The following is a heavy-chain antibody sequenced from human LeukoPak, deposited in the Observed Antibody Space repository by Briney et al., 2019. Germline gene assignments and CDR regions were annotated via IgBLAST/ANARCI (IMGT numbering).Heavy chain of an antibody. V-gene: IGHV3-21*01. J-gene: IGHJ5*02. D-gene: IGHD2-2*01. CDR1: GFTLSYFD. Sequence: TPGGSLRLSCAASGFTLSYFDMNWVRQAPGKGLEWVSCISTSSRYIYYKDSVRGRFTISRDDAKNSLHLEMNSLRAEDTAVYYCARADCSSSTCYLRRSWFDPWGQGTLVTVSS. CDR2: ISTSSRYI. CDR3: ARADCSSSTCYLRRSWFDP.